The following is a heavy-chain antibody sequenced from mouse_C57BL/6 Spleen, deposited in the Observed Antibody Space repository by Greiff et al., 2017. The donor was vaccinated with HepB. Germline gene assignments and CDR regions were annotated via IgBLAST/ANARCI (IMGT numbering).Heavy chain of an antibody. Sequence: QVQLQQPGAELVKPGASVKLSCKASGYTFTSYWMHWVKQRPGQGLEWIGMIHPNSGSTNYNEKFKSKATLTVDKSSSTAYMQLSSLTSEDSAVYYCARSGTTVVGQGGYWGQGTTLTVSS. CDR2: IHPNSGST. CDR1: GYTFTSYW. D-gene: IGHD1-1*01. CDR3: ARSGTTVVGQGGY. J-gene: IGHJ2*01. V-gene: IGHV1-64*01.